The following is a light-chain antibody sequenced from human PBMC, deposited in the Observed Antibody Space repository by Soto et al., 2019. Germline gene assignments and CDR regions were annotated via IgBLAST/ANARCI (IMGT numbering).Light chain of an antibody. V-gene: IGKV1-5*03. CDR1: QSINSW. J-gene: IGKJ1*01. Sequence: DIQMTQSPSTLSASVGERVTIACRASQSINSWLAWYQQKPGKAPKLLIYKASSLERGGPSRFSGSGSRTEFTLTISSLKPDDFATYYCQTYNSYSWTFGQGTKVEIK. CDR2: KAS. CDR3: QTYNSYSWT.